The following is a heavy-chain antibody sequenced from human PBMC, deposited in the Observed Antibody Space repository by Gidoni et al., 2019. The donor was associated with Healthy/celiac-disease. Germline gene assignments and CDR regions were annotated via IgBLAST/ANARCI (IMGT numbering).Heavy chain of an antibody. D-gene: IGHD4-17*01. Sequence: QVQLVQSGAGVKKPGSSVKVSCKASGGTFSSYAISWLRTAPGQGLEWWGRIIPILGIANYAQKFQGRVTITADKSTSTAYMELSSLRSEDTAVYYCARDNAPYGDPPLFFDYWGQGTLVTVSA. J-gene: IGHJ4*02. CDR3: ARDNAPYGDPPLFFDY. CDR1: GGTFSSYA. CDR2: IIPILGIA. V-gene: IGHV1-69*04.